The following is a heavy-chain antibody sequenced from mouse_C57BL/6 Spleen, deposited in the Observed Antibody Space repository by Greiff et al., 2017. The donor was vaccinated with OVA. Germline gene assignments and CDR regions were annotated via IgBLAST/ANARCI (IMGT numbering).Heavy chain of an antibody. CDR3: ARQKEYYYAMDY. CDR1: GFTFSDYY. CDR2: ISNGGGST. V-gene: IGHV5-12*01. Sequence: EVQVVESGGGLVQPGGSLKLSCAASGFTFSDYYMYWVRQTPEKRLEWVAYISNGGGSTYYPDTVKGRFTISRDNAKNTLYLQMSRLKSEDTAMYYCARQKEYYYAMDYWGQGTSVTVSS. J-gene: IGHJ4*01.